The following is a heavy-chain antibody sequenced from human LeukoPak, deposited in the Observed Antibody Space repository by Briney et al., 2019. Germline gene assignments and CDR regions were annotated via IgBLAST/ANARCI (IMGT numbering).Heavy chain of an antibody. Sequence: XYMNWIRQAPGKGLEWVSVIYSGGNKYYADSVKGRFSISRDNSKNTLYLQMNSLRVEDTAVYYCAGSRLSAEYFQFWGQGTLVAVSS. J-gene: IGHJ1*01. V-gene: IGHV3-66*01. CDR3: AGSRLSAEYFQF. CDR1: XY. CDR2: IYSGGNK.